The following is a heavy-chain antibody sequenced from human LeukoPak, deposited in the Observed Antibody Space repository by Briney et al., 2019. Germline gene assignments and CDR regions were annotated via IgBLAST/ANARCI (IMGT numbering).Heavy chain of an antibody. V-gene: IGHV1-69*13. CDR3: ARDRGSGWLGYYYYYYMDV. Sequence: GASVKVSCKASGGTFSSYAISWVRQAPGQGLEWMGGIIPIFGTANYAQKFQGRVTITADESTSTAYMELSSLRSEDTAVYYCARDRGSGWLGYYYYYYMDVWGKGTTVTISS. CDR1: GGTFSSYA. CDR2: IIPIFGTA. J-gene: IGHJ6*03. D-gene: IGHD6-19*01.